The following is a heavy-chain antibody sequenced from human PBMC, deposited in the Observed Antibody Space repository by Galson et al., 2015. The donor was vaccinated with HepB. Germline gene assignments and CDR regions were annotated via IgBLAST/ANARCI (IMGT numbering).Heavy chain of an antibody. Sequence: SLRLSCAASGFTFSDYYMSWIRQAPGKGLEWLSYISSSSSYTNYADSVKGRFTISRDNAKNSLYLQMNSLRAEDTAVYYCAGRYDSSGYYYDYWGQGTLVTVSS. CDR2: ISSSSSYT. CDR3: AGRYDSSGYYYDY. CDR1: GFTFSDYY. V-gene: IGHV3-11*06. D-gene: IGHD3-22*01. J-gene: IGHJ4*02.